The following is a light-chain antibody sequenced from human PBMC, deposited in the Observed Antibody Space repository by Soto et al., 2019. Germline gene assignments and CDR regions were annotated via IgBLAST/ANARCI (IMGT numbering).Light chain of an antibody. V-gene: IGKV1-27*01. CDR2: DAS. J-gene: IGKJ1*01. Sequence: DIQMTQSPSSLSASVGDRVTIACRARQDIGHYLAWYQQKPGKLPKLLISDASVLRSGVPSRFSSSGSGTDFTLTISSLQPDDVATYCCQKYNSAPWTFGQGTKVEIK. CDR3: QKYNSAPWT. CDR1: QDIGHY.